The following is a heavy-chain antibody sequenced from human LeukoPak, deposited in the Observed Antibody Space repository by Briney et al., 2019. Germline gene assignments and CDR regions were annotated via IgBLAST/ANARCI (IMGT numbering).Heavy chain of an antibody. Sequence: GASVKVSCKASGGTFSSYTISWVRQAPGQGLEWMGRIIPILGIANYAQKFQGRVTITADKSTSTAYMELSSLRSEDTAVCYCARDGGCSSTSCYLFDYWGQGTLVTVSS. CDR1: GGTFSSYT. V-gene: IGHV1-69*04. J-gene: IGHJ4*02. CDR2: IIPILGIA. D-gene: IGHD2-2*01. CDR3: ARDGGCSSTSCYLFDY.